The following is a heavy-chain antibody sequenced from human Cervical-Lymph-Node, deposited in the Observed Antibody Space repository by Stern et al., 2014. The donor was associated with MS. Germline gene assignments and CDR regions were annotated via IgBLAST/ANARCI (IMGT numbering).Heavy chain of an antibody. V-gene: IGHV1-69*14. Sequence: QDQLVQSGAEGKKPGSSVKVSCKASGGTLGSYAVSWVRQAPGQGLEWMGGIIPPFGRAIYAQKFQGRITITADTVTTTIYMELSSLRSEDTAMYYCASLGVTTVRWGKGALVTVSS. CDR2: IIPPFGRA. D-gene: IGHD4-11*01. CDR3: ASLGVTTVR. J-gene: IGHJ4*02. CDR1: GGTLGSYA.